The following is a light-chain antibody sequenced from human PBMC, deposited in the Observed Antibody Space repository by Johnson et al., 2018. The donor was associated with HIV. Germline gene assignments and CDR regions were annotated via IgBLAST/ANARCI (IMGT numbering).Light chain of an antibody. CDR1: YSDIGNNF. V-gene: IGLV1-51*02. CDR3: GTWDSSLSAYV. J-gene: IGLJ1*01. CDR2: KND. Sequence: QSVLTQPPSVSAAPGQKVTISCSGSYSDIGNNFVSWYQQLPGAAPKLLIYKNDKRPSGIPDRFSGSKSGTSATLSITGLQTGDEADYYCGTWDSSLSAYVFGTGTKVTVL.